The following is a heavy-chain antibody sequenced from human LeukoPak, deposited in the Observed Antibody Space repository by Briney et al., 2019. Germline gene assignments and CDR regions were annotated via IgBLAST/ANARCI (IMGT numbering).Heavy chain of an antibody. CDR1: GFTFSSYA. CDR2: ISGSGDNT. V-gene: IGHV3-23*01. J-gene: IGHJ5*02. Sequence: PGGSLRLSCAASGFTFSSYAMNWVRQAPGKGLEWISSISGSGDNTYYADSVKGRFTISRDNSKNTLYLQMNSLRAEDTAVYYCAKAGAVRFDPWGQGTLVTVSS. CDR3: AKAGAVRFDP. D-gene: IGHD3-10*01.